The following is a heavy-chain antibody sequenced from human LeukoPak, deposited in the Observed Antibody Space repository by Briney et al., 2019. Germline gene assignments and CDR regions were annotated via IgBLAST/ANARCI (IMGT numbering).Heavy chain of an antibody. V-gene: IGHV4-34*01. CDR3: ARGVPLVTPYFDY. D-gene: IGHD3-9*01. CDR2: INHSGST. Sequence: SETLSLTCAVYGGSFSGYYWSWIRQPPGKGLEWIGEINHSGSTNYNPSLKSRVTISVDTSKNQFSLKLSSVTAADTAVYYCARGVPLVTPYFDYWGQGTLVTVSS. CDR1: GGSFSGYY. J-gene: IGHJ4*02.